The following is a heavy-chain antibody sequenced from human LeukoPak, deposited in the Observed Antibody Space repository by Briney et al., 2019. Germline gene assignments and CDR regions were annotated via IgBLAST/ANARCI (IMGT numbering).Heavy chain of an antibody. CDR3: ARAGVRFGEPFDP. J-gene: IGHJ5*02. V-gene: IGHV1-2*04. D-gene: IGHD3-10*01. CDR2: INPNSGGT. Sequence: ASVKVSCKASGYTFTGYYMRWVRQAPGQGLEWMGWINPNSGGTNYAQKFQGWVTMTRDTSISTAYMELSRLRSDDTAVYYCARAGVRFGEPFDPWGQGTLVTVSS. CDR1: GYTFTGYY.